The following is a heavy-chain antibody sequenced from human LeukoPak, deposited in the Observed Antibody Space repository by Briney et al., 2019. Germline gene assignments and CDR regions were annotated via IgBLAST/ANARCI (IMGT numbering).Heavy chain of an antibody. J-gene: IGHJ6*03. CDR3: ARDYCSSTSCYSGRWHYYYYYYMGV. CDR2: IKQDGSEK. CDR1: GFTFSSYW. Sequence: PGGSLRLSCAASGFTFSSYWMSWVRQAPGKGLEWVANIKQDGSEKYYVDSVKGRFTISRDNAKNSLYLQMNSLRAEDTAVYYCARDYCSSTSCYSGRWHYYYYYYMGVWGKGTTVTVSS. V-gene: IGHV3-7*01. D-gene: IGHD2-2*01.